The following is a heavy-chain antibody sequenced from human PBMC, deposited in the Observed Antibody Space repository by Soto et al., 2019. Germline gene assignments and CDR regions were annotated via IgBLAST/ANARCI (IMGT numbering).Heavy chain of an antibody. Sequence: QVQLVQSGTEVKKPGASVKVSCKASGYTFTSYGISWVRQAPGQGLEWMGWISAYNGNTNYAQKLQGRVTMTTDTTTSTADMELRSLRSDDAAVYYCARDPTTPYDDSSDTVFDYWGQGTLVPVSS. CDR3: ARDPTTPYDDSSDTVFDY. CDR1: GYTFTSYG. V-gene: IGHV1-18*01. CDR2: ISAYNGNT. D-gene: IGHD3-22*01. J-gene: IGHJ4*02.